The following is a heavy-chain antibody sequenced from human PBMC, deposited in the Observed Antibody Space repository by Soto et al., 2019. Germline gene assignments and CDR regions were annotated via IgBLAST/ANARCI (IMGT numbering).Heavy chain of an antibody. J-gene: IGHJ4*02. CDR3: VKGPDPGPYYFDY. CDR2: ISSNGGST. Sequence: GSLRLTCSASGFNFSSYAMHWVRQAPGKGLEYVSAISSNGGSTYYADSVKGRFTISRDNSKNTLYLQMSSLRAEDTAVYSWVKGPDPGPYYFDYWGQGTLVTVSS. CDR1: GFNFSSYA. V-gene: IGHV3-64D*06.